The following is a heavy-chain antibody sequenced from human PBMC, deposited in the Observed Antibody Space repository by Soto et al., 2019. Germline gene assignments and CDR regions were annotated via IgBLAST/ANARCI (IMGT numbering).Heavy chain of an antibody. CDR1: GFTLGDYA. CDR2: IRSKAYGGTT. CDR3: TRVGYYDILTGYIQYYDGMDV. J-gene: IGHJ6*02. D-gene: IGHD3-9*01. V-gene: IGHV3-49*03. Sequence: GSLRLSCTASGFTLGDYAMSWFRQAPGKGLGWLGFIRSKAYGGTTEYAASVKGRFTISRDDSKSIAYLQMNSLKTEDTAVYYCTRVGYYDILTGYIQYYDGMDVWGQGTTVTVSS.